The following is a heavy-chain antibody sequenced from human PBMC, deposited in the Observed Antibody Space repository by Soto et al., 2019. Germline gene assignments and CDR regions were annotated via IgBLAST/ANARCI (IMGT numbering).Heavy chain of an antibody. D-gene: IGHD2-15*01. CDR3: ARAYTTQGIRTPSMDV. Sequence: GGSLRLSCAASGFTFSSYAMSWVRQAPGKGLEWVSAISGSSGYTYYADSVKGRFTISRDNAKNSLYLQMNSLRAEDTAVYYCARAYTTQGIRTPSMDVWGQGTTVTVSS. CDR2: ISGSSGYT. J-gene: IGHJ6*02. CDR1: GFTFSSYA. V-gene: IGHV3-21*01.